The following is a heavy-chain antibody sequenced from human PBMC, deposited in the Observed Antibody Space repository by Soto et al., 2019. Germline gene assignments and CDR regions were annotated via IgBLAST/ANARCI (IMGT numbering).Heavy chain of an antibody. CDR1: GGSISSYY. J-gene: IGHJ6*03. CDR2: IYYSGST. CDR3: ARDRYSSSSPYYYYYYMDV. Sequence: SSETLSLTCTVSGGSISSYYWSWIRQPPGKGLEWIGYIYYSGSTNYNPSLKSRVTISVDTSKNQFSLKLSSVTAADTAVYYCARDRYSSSSPYYYYYYMDVRGKGTTVTVSS. D-gene: IGHD6-6*01. V-gene: IGHV4-59*01.